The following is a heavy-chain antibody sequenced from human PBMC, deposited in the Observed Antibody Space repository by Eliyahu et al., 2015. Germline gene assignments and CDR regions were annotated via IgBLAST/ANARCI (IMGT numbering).Heavy chain of an antibody. D-gene: IGHD3-22*01. CDR1: GGPISTRNW. J-gene: IGHJ4*02. V-gene: IGHV4-4*02. CDR2: IYHSGST. Sequence: QVQLQQSGPGLVKASETLSLTCAVSGGPISTRNWWSWVRQSPGKGLEWIGEIYHSGSTHHHPSLRSRLTILVDKFQNRFFLELKSVTAADTAMYFCARRADSGYSTYFYDSWGQGTPVTVSS. CDR3: ARRADSGYSTYFYDS.